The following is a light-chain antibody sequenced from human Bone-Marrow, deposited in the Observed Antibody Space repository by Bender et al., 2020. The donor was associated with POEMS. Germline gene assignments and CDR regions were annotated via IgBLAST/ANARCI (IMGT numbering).Light chain of an antibody. CDR2: DDI. Sequence: SYVLTQPPSVSVAPGQTATMTCGGNNIGSKRVHWYQVRPGQAPLLVVYDDIDRPSGIPERFSGSNSGNTATLTISGVEAGDEADYYCQVWDRIVVFGGGTKLTVL. J-gene: IGLJ2*01. CDR3: QVWDRIVV. V-gene: IGLV3-21*02. CDR1: NIGSKR.